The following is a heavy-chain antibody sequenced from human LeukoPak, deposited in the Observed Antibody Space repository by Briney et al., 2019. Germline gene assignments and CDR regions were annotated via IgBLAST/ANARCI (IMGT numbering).Heavy chain of an antibody. CDR2: INPNSGGT. V-gene: IGHV1-2*02. CDR3: ARDLGWDSSGYYLPYLIDY. J-gene: IGHJ4*02. Sequence: GASVKVSCKASGYTFTGYYMHWVRQAPGQGLEWMGWINPNSGGTNYAQKFQGRVTMTRDTSISTAYMELSRLRSDGTAVYYCARDLGWDSSGYYLPYLIDYWGQGTLVTVSS. D-gene: IGHD3-22*01. CDR1: GYTFTGYY.